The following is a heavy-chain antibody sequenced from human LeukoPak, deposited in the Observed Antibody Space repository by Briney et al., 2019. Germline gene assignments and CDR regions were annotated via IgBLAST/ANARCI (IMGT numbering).Heavy chain of an antibody. J-gene: IGHJ4*02. Sequence: GRSLRLSCAASGFTFSSYAMHWVRQAPGKGLEWVAVISYDGSNKYYADSVKGRFTISRDNSKNTLHLQMNSLRAEDTAVYYCARDGYWGQGTLVTVSS. CDR3: ARDGY. V-gene: IGHV3-30-3*01. CDR2: ISYDGSNK. CDR1: GFTFSSYA.